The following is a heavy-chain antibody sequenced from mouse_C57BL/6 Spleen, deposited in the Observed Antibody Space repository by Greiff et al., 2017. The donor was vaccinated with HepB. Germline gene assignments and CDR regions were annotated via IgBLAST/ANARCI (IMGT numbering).Heavy chain of an antibody. CDR3: ARSPLRRGGWFAY. V-gene: IGHV1-54*01. D-gene: IGHD1-2*01. CDR1: GYAFTNYL. Sequence: QVQLQQSGAELVRPGTSVKVSCKASGYAFTNYLIEWVKQRPGQGLEWIGVINPGSGGTNYNEKFKGKATLTADKSSSTAYMQLSSLTSEDSAVYFCARSPLRRGGWFAYWGQGTLVTVSA. J-gene: IGHJ3*01. CDR2: INPGSGGT.